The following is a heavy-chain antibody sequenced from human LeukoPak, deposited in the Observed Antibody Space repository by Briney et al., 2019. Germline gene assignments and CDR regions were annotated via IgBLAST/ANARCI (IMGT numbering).Heavy chain of an antibody. CDR2: ISAYNGNT. J-gene: IGHJ4*02. CDR1: GYTFTSYG. D-gene: IGHD2-15*01. CDR3: AGAGAAYCSGGSCYSKEKY. Sequence: GASVKVSCKASGYTFTSYGISWVRQAPGQGLEWMGWISAYNGNTNYAQKLQGRVTMTTDTSTSTAYMELRSLRSDDTAVYYCAGAGAAYCSGGSCYSKEKYWGQGTLVTVSS. V-gene: IGHV1-18*01.